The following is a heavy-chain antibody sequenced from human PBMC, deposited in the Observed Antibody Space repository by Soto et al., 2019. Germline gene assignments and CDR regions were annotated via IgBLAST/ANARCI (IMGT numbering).Heavy chain of an antibody. J-gene: IGHJ6*02. Sequence: ASVKVSCKASGGTFSSYAISWVRQAPGQGLEWMGGIIPIFGTANYAQKFQGRVTITADKSTSTAYMELSSLRSEDTAVYYCARDPGYSSGWYHTYYYYGMDVWGQGTTVTV. CDR2: IIPIFGTA. D-gene: IGHD6-19*01. CDR3: ARDPGYSSGWYHTYYYYGMDV. CDR1: GGTFSSYA. V-gene: IGHV1-69*06.